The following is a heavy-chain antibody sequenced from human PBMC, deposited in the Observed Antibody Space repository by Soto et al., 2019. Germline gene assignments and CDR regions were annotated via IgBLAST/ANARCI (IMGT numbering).Heavy chain of an antibody. CDR3: AKFMTTVTTFPFDI. CDR1: GFTFSSYA. CDR2: ISGSGGGT. Sequence: EVQLLESGGGLVQPGGSLRLSCAASGFTFSSYAMSWVRQAPGKGLEWVSAISGSGGGTYYADSVKGRFTISRDNSRNTLYLPMTTLRAEDTAVYYCAKFMTTVTTFPFDIWCQGKMVTVSS. J-gene: IGHJ3*02. D-gene: IGHD4-17*01. V-gene: IGHV3-23*01.